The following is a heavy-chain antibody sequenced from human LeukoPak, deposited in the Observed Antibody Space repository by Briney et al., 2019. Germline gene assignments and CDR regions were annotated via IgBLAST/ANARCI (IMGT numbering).Heavy chain of an antibody. CDR2: ISGSGGST. Sequence: SGGSLRLSCAASGFTFSSYAMSWVRQAPGKGLEWVSAISGSGGSTYYADSVKGRFTISRDNSKNTLYLQMNSLRAEDTAVYYCAKVRGSSWPYNWFDPWGQGTLVTVSS. CDR3: AKVRGSSWPYNWFDP. D-gene: IGHD6-13*01. V-gene: IGHV3-23*01. CDR1: GFTFSSYA. J-gene: IGHJ5*02.